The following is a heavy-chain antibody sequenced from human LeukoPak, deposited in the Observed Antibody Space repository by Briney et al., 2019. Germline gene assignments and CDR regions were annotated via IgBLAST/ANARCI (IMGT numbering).Heavy chain of an antibody. CDR3: ARGMMITFGGVIVHDY. CDR1: GYTFTSYD. J-gene: IGHJ4*02. D-gene: IGHD3-16*02. CDR2: TNPNSGNT. Sequence: GASVKVSCKASGYTFTSYDINWVRQATGQGLEWMGWTNPNSGNTGYAQKFQGRVTMTRNTSISTAYMELSSLRSEDTAVYYCARGMMITFGGVIVHDYWGQGTLVTVSS. V-gene: IGHV1-8*01.